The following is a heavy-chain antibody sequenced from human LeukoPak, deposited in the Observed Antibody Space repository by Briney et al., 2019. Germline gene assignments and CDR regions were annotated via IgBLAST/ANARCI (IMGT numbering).Heavy chain of an antibody. J-gene: IGHJ4*02. Sequence: GGSLRLSCAASGFTFSRYNMNWVRQAPGKGLEWVSAISGSGGSTYYADSVKGRFTISRDNSKNTLYLQMNSLRAEDTAVYYCAKIAGATLHFDYWGQGTLVTVSS. CDR2: ISGSGGST. D-gene: IGHD1-26*01. V-gene: IGHV3-23*01. CDR1: GFTFSRYN. CDR3: AKIAGATLHFDY.